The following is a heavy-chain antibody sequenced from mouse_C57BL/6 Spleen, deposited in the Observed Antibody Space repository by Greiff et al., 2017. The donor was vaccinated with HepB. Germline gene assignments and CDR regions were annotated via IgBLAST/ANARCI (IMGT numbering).Heavy chain of an antibody. D-gene: IGHD2-12*01. J-gene: IGHJ2*01. V-gene: IGHV1-59*01. CDR1: GYTFTSYW. CDR2: IDPSDSYT. CDR3: ARGDDVDY. Sequence: QVQLQQPGAELVRPGPSVKLSCKASGYTFTSYWMHWVKQRPGQGLEWIGVIDPSDSYTNYNQKFKGKATLTVDTSSSTAYMQLSSLTSEDSAVYYCARGDDVDYWGQGTTLTVSS.